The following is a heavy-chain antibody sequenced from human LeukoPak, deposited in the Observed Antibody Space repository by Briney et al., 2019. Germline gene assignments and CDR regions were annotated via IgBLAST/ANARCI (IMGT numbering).Heavy chain of an antibody. CDR3: AAYSSSWPFDY. CDR1: GGSISSYY. CDR2: IYYSGST. J-gene: IGHJ4*02. D-gene: IGHD6-13*01. Sequence: KASETLSLTCTVSGGSISSYYWSWIRQPRGKGLEWIGYIYYSGSTNYNPSLKSRVTISVDTSKNQFSLKLSSVTAADTAVYYCAAYSSSWPFDYWGQGTLVTVSS. V-gene: IGHV4-59*01.